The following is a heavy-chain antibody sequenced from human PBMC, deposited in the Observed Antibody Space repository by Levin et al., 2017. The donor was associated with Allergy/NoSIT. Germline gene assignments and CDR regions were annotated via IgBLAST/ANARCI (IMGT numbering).Heavy chain of an antibody. V-gene: IGHV5-51*01. J-gene: IGHJ4*02. CDR2: IYPGDSAT. CDR3: ARHPPGSGDN. D-gene: IGHD1-14*01. Sequence: PGGSLRLSCRDSGYNFNNYWIGWVRQMPGKGLEWMGIIYPGDSATRYSPSFQGQATISVDKTISTAYLQWSSLKASDTAMYYCARHPPGSGDNWGQGTLVTVSS. CDR1: GYNFNNYW.